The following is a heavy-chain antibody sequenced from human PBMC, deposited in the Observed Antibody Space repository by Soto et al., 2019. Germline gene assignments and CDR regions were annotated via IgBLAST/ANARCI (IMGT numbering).Heavy chain of an antibody. V-gene: IGHV4-4*07. CDR1: GGSMNNYY. Sequence: QVHLQESGPGLVKPSETLSLSCSVSGGSMNNYYWTWIRLPAGKGLEWIGRIYSSGGTHYNPSLKSRVTISLDTSKNQFSLRLNSVTAADTAVYYCARGQRFSAWFDPWGQGTLVTVSS. CDR2: IYSSGGT. CDR3: ARGQRFSAWFDP. J-gene: IGHJ5*02. D-gene: IGHD3-3*01.